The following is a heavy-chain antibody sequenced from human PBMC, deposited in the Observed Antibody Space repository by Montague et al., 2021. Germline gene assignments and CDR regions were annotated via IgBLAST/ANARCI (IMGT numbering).Heavy chain of an antibody. CDR2: XYWDADK. J-gene: IGHJ6*03. Sequence: PALVKPTQTLTLTCTFSGFSLTTSGVGVGWIRQPPGKALEWLGVXYWDADKRYSPSLQNRLIITHDASRNQVILTLNDLDPMDAGTYFCAHTHHVIPFYFCMDVWGKGTTVTVSS. CDR1: GFSLTTSGVG. V-gene: IGHV2-5*02. D-gene: IGHD2-21*01. CDR3: AHTHHVIPFYFCMDV.